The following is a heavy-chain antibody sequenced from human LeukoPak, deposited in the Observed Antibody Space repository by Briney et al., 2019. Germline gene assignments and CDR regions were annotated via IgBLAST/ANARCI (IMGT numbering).Heavy chain of an antibody. CDR3: ARGSSSGLIDY. CDR2: INHSGST. Sequence: YPSETLSLTCAVYGGSFSGYYRSWIRQPPGKGLEWIGEINHSGSTNYNPSLKSRVTISVDTSKNQFSLKLSSVTAADTAVYYCARGSSSGLIDYWGQGTLVTVSS. D-gene: IGHD3-22*01. V-gene: IGHV4-34*01. J-gene: IGHJ4*02. CDR1: GGSFSGYY.